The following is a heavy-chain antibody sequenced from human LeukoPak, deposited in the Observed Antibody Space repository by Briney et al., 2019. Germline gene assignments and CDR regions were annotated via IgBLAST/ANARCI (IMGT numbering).Heavy chain of an antibody. CDR3: ARDADRTAAAGTPYYVFDY. Sequence: GGSLRLSCAASGFTFSSYGMHWVRQAPGKGLEWVAVISYDGSNKYYADSVKGRFTISRDNAKNSLFLQMNSLRAEDTAIYYCARDADRTAAAGTPYYVFDYWGQGTLVTVSS. J-gene: IGHJ4*02. D-gene: IGHD6-13*01. V-gene: IGHV3-30*03. CDR1: GFTFSSYG. CDR2: ISYDGSNK.